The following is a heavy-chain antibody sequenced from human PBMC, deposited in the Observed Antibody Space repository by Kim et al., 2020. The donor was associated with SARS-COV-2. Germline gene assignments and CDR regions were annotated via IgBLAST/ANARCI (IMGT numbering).Heavy chain of an antibody. D-gene: IGHD1-1*01. CDR3: TRDVFDGYWN. J-gene: IGHJ4*02. CDR2: GSA. V-gene: IGHV3-53*01. Sequence: GSAYYAAAVMGRFTISRDNSKNTLYLQMNSLRAEDTAVYYCTRDVFDGYWNWGQGTLVTVSS.